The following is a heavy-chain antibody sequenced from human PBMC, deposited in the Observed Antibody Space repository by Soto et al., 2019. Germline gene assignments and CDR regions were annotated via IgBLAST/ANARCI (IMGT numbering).Heavy chain of an antibody. CDR3: AKPKGAGFYYYGMDV. D-gene: IGHD6-19*01. Sequence: GGSLRLSCAASGFTFSSYAMKWVRQAPGKGLEWVSGISGSGGNTYYADSVKGRFTISRDNSKNTLYLQMNSLRAEDTAVHYCAKPKGAGFYYYGMDVWGQGTTVTV. V-gene: IGHV3-23*01. CDR2: ISGSGGNT. J-gene: IGHJ6*02. CDR1: GFTFSSYA.